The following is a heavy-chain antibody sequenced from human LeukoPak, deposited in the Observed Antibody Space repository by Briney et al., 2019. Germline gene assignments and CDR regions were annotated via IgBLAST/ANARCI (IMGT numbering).Heavy chain of an antibody. Sequence: GGSLRLSCAASGFTFSSYGMHWVRQAPDKGLEWVAFIRYDGSNKYYADSVKGRFTISRDNSKNTLYLQMNSLRAEDTAVYYCTTDGGYCSSTSCLNYYYYFYYMDVWGRGTTVTVSS. J-gene: IGHJ6*03. CDR2: IRYDGSNK. D-gene: IGHD2-2*01. CDR3: TTDGGYCSSTSCLNYYYYFYYMDV. CDR1: GFTFSSYG. V-gene: IGHV3-30*02.